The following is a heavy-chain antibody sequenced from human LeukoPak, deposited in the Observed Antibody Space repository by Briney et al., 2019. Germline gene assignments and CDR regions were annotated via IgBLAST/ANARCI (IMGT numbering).Heavy chain of an antibody. V-gene: IGHV3-30*02. J-gene: IGHJ4*02. Sequence: PGGSLRLSCAASGFTFSTYGMHWVHQAPGKGLEWVAFIRYDGSNKYYADSVKGRFTISRNNSKNTLYLQMNSLRAEDTAVYYCAKDQTTEFVYFDYWGQGTLVTVSS. CDR2: IRYDGSNK. CDR3: AKDQTTEFVYFDY. D-gene: IGHD4-17*01. CDR1: GFTFSTYG.